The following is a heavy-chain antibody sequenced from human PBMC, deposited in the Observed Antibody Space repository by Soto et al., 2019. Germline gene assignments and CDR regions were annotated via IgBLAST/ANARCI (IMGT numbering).Heavy chain of an antibody. CDR1: GFTFSSYA. CDR3: AKDLRISMVRGVNPYD. CDR2: ISGSGGST. D-gene: IGHD3-10*01. Sequence: EVQLLESGGGLVQPGGSLRLSCAASGFTFSSYAISWVRQAPGKGLEWVSAISGSGGSTYYADAVKGRFTITRDNSKNTLYLQMNRLRAEDTAVYYCAKDLRISMVRGVNPYDWGQGTLVTVSS. J-gene: IGHJ4*02. V-gene: IGHV3-23*01.